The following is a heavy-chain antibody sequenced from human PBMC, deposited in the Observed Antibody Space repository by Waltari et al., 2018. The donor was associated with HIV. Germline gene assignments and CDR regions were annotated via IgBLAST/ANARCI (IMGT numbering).Heavy chain of an antibody. Sequence: QLQLQESGPGLVKPSETLSLTCTVSGGSISSSSYYLCLIRQPPGKGMERIGSICYGRSTYDAPSLRSRVTISVDTSKNQFSLKLSSVTAADTAVYYCARHFGYSGYDSGCDYWGQGTLVTVSS. CDR3: ARHFGYSGYDSGCDY. D-gene: IGHD5-12*01. J-gene: IGHJ4*02. CDR2: ICYGRST. CDR1: GGSISSSSYY. V-gene: IGHV4-39*01.